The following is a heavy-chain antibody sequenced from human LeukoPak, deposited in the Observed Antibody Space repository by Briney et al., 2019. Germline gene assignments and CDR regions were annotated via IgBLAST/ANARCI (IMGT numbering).Heavy chain of an antibody. D-gene: IGHD3-22*01. Sequence: GSTSYNPSLKSRVSISLDTSKSQFSLKLNSVTAADTAVYYCARYSDTTGYFDYWGQGTLVTVSS. J-gene: IGHJ4*02. CDR3: ARYSDTTGYFDY. CDR2: GST. V-gene: IGHV4-59*01.